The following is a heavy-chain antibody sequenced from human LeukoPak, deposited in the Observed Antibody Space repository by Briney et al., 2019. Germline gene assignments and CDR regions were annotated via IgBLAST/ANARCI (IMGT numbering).Heavy chain of an antibody. D-gene: IGHD3-16*02. V-gene: IGHV1-69*01. Sequence: SVKVSCKASGGTFSSYAISWVRQAPGQGLEWMGGIIPIFGTANYAQKFQGRVTITADESTSTAYMELSSLRSEDTAEYYCARGDDYVWGSYRYFPFDYWGQGTLVTVSS. CDR3: ARGDDYVWGSYRYFPFDY. CDR1: GGTFSSYA. CDR2: IIPIFGTA. J-gene: IGHJ4*02.